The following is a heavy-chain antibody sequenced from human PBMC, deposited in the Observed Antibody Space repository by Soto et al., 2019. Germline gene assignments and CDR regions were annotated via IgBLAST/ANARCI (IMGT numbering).Heavy chain of an antibody. CDR1: GFTFSSYG. V-gene: IGHV3-30*03. CDR2: ISYDGSNK. D-gene: IGHD2-15*01. CDR3: ATLGYCSGGSCRYFDY. Sequence: QVQLVESGGGVVQPGRSLTLSCAASGFTFSSYGMHWVRQAPGKGLEWVAVISYDGSNKYYADSVKGRFTISRDNSKNTLYLQMNSLRAEDTAVYYCATLGYCSGGSCRYFDYWGQGTLVTVSS. J-gene: IGHJ4*02.